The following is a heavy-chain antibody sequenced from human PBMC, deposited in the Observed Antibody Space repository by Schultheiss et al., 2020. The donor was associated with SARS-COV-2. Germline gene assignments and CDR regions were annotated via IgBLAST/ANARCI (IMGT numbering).Heavy chain of an antibody. CDR1: GYSFTSYW. CDR3: ARRTGWGFKAREGSHDWYFDL. Sequence: GGSLRLSCKGSGYSFTSYWIGWVRQMPGKGLEWMGIIYPGDSDTRYSPSFQGQVTISADKSISTAYLQWSSLKASDTAMYYCARRTGWGFKAREGSHDWYFDLWGRGTLVTVSS. V-gene: IGHV5-51*01. J-gene: IGHJ2*01. D-gene: IGHD3-10*01. CDR2: IYPGDSDT.